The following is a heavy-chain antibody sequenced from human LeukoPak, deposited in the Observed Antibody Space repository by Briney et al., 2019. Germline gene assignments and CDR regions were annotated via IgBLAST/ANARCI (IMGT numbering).Heavy chain of an antibody. CDR2: INPNSGGT. CDR3: ARMRDFWSGYQN. Sequence: ASVKVSCKASGYTFTGYYMHWVRRAPGQGLEWMGWINPNSGGTNYAQKFQGRVTMTRDTSISTAYMELSRLRSDDTAVYYRARMRDFWSGYQNWGQGTLVTVSS. CDR1: GYTFTGYY. D-gene: IGHD3-3*01. J-gene: IGHJ4*02. V-gene: IGHV1-2*02.